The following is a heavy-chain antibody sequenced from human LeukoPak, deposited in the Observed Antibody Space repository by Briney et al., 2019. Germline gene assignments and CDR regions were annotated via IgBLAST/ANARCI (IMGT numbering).Heavy chain of an antibody. CDR1: GFTVSSNY. J-gene: IGHJ3*02. CDR3: AKVLPLRAFDI. V-gene: IGHV3-53*01. CDR2: IYSGGST. Sequence: GGSLRLSCAASGFTVSSNYMSWVRQAPGKGLEWVSVIYSGGSTYYADSVKGRFTISRDNSKNTLYLQMNSLRAEDTAVYYCAKVLPLRAFDIWGQGTMVTVSS.